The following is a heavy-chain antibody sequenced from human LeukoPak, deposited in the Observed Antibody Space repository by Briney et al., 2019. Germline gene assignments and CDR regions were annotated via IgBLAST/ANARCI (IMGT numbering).Heavy chain of an antibody. V-gene: IGHV3-7*01. CDR2: IKQDGSEK. CDR3: ARRVIAARPRAFDI. D-gene: IGHD6-6*01. CDR1: GFTFSSYW. J-gene: IGHJ3*02. Sequence: GGSLRLSCAASGFTFSSYWMSWVRQAPGKGLEWVANIKQDGSEKYYVDSVKGRFTISRDNAKNSLYLQMNSLRAEDTAVYYCARRVIAARPRAFDIWGQGTMVTVSS.